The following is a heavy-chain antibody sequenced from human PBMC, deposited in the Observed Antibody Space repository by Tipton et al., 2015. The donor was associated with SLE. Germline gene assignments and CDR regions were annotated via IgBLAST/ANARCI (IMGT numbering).Heavy chain of an antibody. D-gene: IGHD6-13*01. CDR1: GGSISSHY. CDR3: ARDGAAAGTDAFDI. Sequence: SLTCTVSGGSISSHYWSWIRQPPGKGLEWIGYIYYSGSTNYNPSLKSRVTISVDTSKNQFSLKLSSVTAADTAVYYCARDGAAAGTDAFDIWGQGTMVTVSS. V-gene: IGHV4-59*11. CDR2: IYYSGST. J-gene: IGHJ3*02.